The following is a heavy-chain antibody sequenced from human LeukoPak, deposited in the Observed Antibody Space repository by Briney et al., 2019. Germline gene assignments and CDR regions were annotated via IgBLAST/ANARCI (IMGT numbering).Heavy chain of an antibody. D-gene: IGHD3-22*01. CDR3: SSQPHYYDSRDYLDY. J-gene: IGHJ4*02. Sequence: GRSLRLSRTTSGFNFSEHALSWVRQAPGKGLEWVGFIRNQEYDGTTEYAASVKGRFLMSRDDSKSVAFLQMNSLKIEDTAIYYCSSQPHYYDSRDYLDYWGQGTLVTVSS. CDR2: IRNQEYDGTT. CDR1: GFNFSEHA. V-gene: IGHV3-49*04.